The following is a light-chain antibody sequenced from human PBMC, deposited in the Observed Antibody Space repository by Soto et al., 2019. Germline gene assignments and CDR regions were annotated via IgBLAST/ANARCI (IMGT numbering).Light chain of an antibody. V-gene: IGLV2-23*01. CDR3: CSYAGTRTSWV. Sequence: QSALTQPASVSGFLGQSITMSCTGSSSDVGTFNLVSWFQQHPGKAPKLLIFEGTKRPSGVSDRFSGSKSDNTASLTISGLQAEDEADYHCCSYAGTRTSWVFGTGTKLTVL. J-gene: IGLJ1*01. CDR2: EGT. CDR1: SSDVGTFNL.